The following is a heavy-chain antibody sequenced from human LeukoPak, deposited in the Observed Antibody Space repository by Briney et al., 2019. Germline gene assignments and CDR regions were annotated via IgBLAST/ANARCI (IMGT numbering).Heavy chain of an antibody. Sequence: PSETLSLTCTVSGGSISSYYWSWIRQPPGKGLEWIGYIYYSGTTNCNPSLKSRVTISVDTSKNQFSLKLSSVTAADTAVYYCARDEGDGSYFDNWGQGTLVTVSS. CDR3: ARDEGDGSYFDN. D-gene: IGHD2-15*01. J-gene: IGHJ4*02. CDR1: GGSISSYY. CDR2: IYYSGTT. V-gene: IGHV4-59*01.